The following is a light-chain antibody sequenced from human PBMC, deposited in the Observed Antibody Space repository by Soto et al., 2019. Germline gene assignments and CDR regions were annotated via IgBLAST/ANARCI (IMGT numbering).Light chain of an antibody. V-gene: IGKV3-20*01. J-gene: IGKJ1*01. Sequence: EIVLTQSPGTLSLSPGERATLFCRTSQSVGSNFLAWYQQKPGQAPMLLIYGASTRATGIPDRFSGGGSGSDFTLTISRLAPEDFAVYYCQHYGASWWTFGQGTNVEIK. CDR2: GAS. CDR3: QHYGASWWT. CDR1: QSVGSNF.